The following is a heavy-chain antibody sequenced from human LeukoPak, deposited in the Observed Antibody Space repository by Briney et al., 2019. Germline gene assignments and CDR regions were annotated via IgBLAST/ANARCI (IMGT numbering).Heavy chain of an antibody. D-gene: IGHD1-14*01. CDR3: ARHRRSVRGTFDI. V-gene: IGHV4-39*01. J-gene: IGHJ3*02. Sequence: SETLSLTCTVSGGPISSISFSWGWIRQPPGMGLEWIGNIYFGGNTFYNPSLKRRVTISVDTSKNQFSLKLRSVTAADAAVYYCARHRRSVRGTFDIWGQGTMVTVSS. CDR1: GGPISSISFS. CDR2: IYFGGNT.